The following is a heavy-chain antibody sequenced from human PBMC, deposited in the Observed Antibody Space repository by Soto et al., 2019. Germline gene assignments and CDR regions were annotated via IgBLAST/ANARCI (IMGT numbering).Heavy chain of an antibody. D-gene: IGHD2-15*01. CDR2: VSTSGRST. J-gene: IGHJ4*02. V-gene: IGHV3-64D*06. Sequence: PAGSLRLSCSASGFIFSESTIYWVRQVPGKGLEAISAVSTSGRSTYYADSVKDRFTISRDNSKNTLFLQIGSLRPEGTAIYYCVKEEHGLDGVAFDYWGQGTKVTVYS. CDR1: GFIFSEST. CDR3: VKEEHGLDGVAFDY.